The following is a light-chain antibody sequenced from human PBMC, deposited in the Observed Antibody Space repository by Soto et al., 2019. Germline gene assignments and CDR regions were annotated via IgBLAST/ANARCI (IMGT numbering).Light chain of an antibody. Sequence: EIVLTQSPGTLSLSPVERATLAFRAIHRVNSSYLAWYQQQPGQAPRLLIYGTSTRATDMPGTFSGRGSGTELTLTISSLQSEDFAVYYCQQYNNWPPRLTCGGGTKVDIK. CDR2: GTS. CDR1: HRVNSSY. V-gene: IGKV3-15*01. CDR3: QQYNNWPPRLT. J-gene: IGKJ4*01.